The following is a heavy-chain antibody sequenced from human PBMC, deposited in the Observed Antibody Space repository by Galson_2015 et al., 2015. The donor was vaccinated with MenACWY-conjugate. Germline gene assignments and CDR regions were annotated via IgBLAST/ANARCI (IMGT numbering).Heavy chain of an antibody. Sequence: SLRLSCAVSGFTFRNYWMTWVRQAPGKGLAWVASIKKDGSEKYYVDSVKGRFTISRDNTKNSMYLEMNSLRAEDTAVYYCARGHYGMDVWGQGTTVTASS. J-gene: IGHJ6*02. CDR2: IKKDGSEK. CDR1: GFTFRNYW. V-gene: IGHV3-7*03. CDR3: ARGHYGMDV.